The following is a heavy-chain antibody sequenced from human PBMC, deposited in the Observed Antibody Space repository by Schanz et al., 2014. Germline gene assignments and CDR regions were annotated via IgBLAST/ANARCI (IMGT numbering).Heavy chain of an antibody. Sequence: EVQLVESRGGLVQPGGSLRLSCAASGFTFSTSTMHWVRQAPGKGLEYVSSISSKGDMTFYGNSVKGRFTISRDNSKNTLYLQLGSLSAEDTAVYFCARDNRYYLFDYWGQGALVTVSS. V-gene: IGHV3-64*01. D-gene: IGHD3-16*02. CDR1: GFTFSTST. CDR3: ARDNRYYLFDY. CDR2: ISSKGDMT. J-gene: IGHJ4*02.